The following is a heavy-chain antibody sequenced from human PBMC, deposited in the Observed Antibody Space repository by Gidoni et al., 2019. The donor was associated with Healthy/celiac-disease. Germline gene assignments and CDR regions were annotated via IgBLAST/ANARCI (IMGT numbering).Heavy chain of an antibody. V-gene: IGHV3-23*04. CDR2: ISGSGGST. CDR3: AKAANWRFLGRSGMDV. Sequence: EVQLVEAGGGLVQPGGSLRLSCAASGFTFSSNAMSWVRQAPGKGLEWVSAISGSGGSTSSADSVKGRFPISRDNSKNTLYLQMNSLRAEDTAVYYCAKAANWRFLGRSGMDVWGQGTTVTVSS. D-gene: IGHD3-3*01. J-gene: IGHJ6*02. CDR1: GFTFSSNA.